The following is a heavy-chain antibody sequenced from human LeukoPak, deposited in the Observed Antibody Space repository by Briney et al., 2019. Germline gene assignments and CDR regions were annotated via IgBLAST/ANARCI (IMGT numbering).Heavy chain of an antibody. CDR3: AKSGYNRFDY. J-gene: IGHJ4*02. CDR1: GVIVRSNY. Sequence: GSLRLSCVGSGVIVRSNYMTWVRQAPGKGLEWVSSISGSGSGGSTYYADSVKGRFTISRDNSKNTLYLQMNSLRAEDTAVYYCAKSGYNRFDYWGQGTLVTVSS. V-gene: IGHV3-23*01. CDR2: ISGSGSGGST. D-gene: IGHD5-24*01.